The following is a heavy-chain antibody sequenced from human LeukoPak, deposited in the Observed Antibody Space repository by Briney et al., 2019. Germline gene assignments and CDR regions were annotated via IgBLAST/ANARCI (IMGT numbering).Heavy chain of an antibody. CDR1: GGTFSSYA. CDR3: ATGKDRSGYYYSLDY. CDR2: IIPIFGTA. Sequence: RASVKVSCKASGGTFSSYAISWVRQAPGQGLEWMGGIIPIFGTANYAQKFQGRVTITTDESTSTAYMELSSLTSEDTSVYYCATGKDRSGYYYSLDYWGQGTLVAVSS. D-gene: IGHD3-22*01. J-gene: IGHJ4*02. V-gene: IGHV1-69*05.